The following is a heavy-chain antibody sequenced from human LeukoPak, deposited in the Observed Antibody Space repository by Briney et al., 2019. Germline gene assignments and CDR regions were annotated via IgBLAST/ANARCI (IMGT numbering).Heavy chain of an antibody. Sequence: GGSLRLSRAASGLTVSPNYTSWVPRAPGKGLEGVLVIYCADSTYYADSVKGRFTISRDNSQNTLYLQMNSLRAEGTAVYYCATAVAGPPFDYWGQGTLVTVSS. D-gene: IGHD6-19*01. J-gene: IGHJ4*02. CDR3: ATAVAGPPFDY. CDR1: GLTVSPNY. V-gene: IGHV3-53*01. CDR2: IYCADST.